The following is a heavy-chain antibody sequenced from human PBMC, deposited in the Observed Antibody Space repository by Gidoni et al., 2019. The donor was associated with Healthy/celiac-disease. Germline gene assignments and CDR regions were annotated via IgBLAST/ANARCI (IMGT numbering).Heavy chain of an antibody. D-gene: IGHD3-22*01. CDR2: INPNSGGT. J-gene: IGHJ3*02. Sequence: QVQLVQSGAEVKKPGASVKVSCKAAGYPFTGYYMHWVRQAPGQGLEWMGWINPNSGGTNYAQKFQGRVTMTRDTSISTAYMELSRLRSDDTAVYYCARDRSGHYDSSGYYVAFDIWGQGTMVTVSS. CDR1: GYPFTGYY. V-gene: IGHV1-2*02. CDR3: ARDRSGHYDSSGYYVAFDI.